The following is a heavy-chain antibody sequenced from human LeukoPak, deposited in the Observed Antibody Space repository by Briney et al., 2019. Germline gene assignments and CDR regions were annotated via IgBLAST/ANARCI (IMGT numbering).Heavy chain of an antibody. Sequence: GGSLRLSCAASGFTFSSYAMSWVRQAPGKGLEWVSAISGSGGSTYYADSVKGRITISRDNSKNTLYLQMNSLRAEDAAVYYCARVRYGSGWYDYWGQGAQVIVSS. D-gene: IGHD6-19*01. J-gene: IGHJ4*02. CDR1: GFTFSSYA. CDR3: ARVRYGSGWYDY. CDR2: ISGSGGST. V-gene: IGHV3-23*01.